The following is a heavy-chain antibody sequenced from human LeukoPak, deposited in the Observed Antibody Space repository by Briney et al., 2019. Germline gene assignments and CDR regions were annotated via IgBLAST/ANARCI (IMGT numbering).Heavy chain of an antibody. CDR1: GFTFSSYW. V-gene: IGHV3-7*01. CDR3: AREMEFRYFDWLGDYMDV. J-gene: IGHJ6*03. D-gene: IGHD3-9*01. CDR2: IKQDGSEK. Sequence: GGSLRLSCAASGFTFSSYWMSWVRQAPGKGLEWVANIKQDGSEKYYVDSVKGRFTISRDNAKNSLYLQMNSLRAEDTAVYYSAREMEFRYFDWLGDYMDVWGKRTTVTASS.